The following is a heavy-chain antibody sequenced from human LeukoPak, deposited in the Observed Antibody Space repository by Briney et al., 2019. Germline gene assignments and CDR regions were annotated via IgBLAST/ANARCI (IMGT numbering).Heavy chain of an antibody. J-gene: IGHJ4*02. V-gene: IGHV1-18*01. CDR3: ARNKYYYDSSGYYDY. D-gene: IGHD3-22*01. CDR2: IGAYNGNT. Sequence: ASVKVSCKASGYTFTSYGISWVRQAPGQGLEWMGWIGAYNGNTNYAQKLQGRVTMTTDTSTSTAYMELRSLRSDDTAVYYCARNKYYYDSSGYYDYWGQGTLVTVSP. CDR1: GYTFTSYG.